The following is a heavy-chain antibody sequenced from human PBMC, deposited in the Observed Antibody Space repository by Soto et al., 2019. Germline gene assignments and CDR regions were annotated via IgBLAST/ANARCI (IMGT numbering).Heavy chain of an antibody. V-gene: IGHV3-23*01. J-gene: IGHJ4*02. CDR1: GFTFSSYA. Sequence: GGSLRLSCAASGFTFSSYAMSWVRQAPGKGLEWVSAISGSGGSTYYADSVKGRFTISRDNSKNTLYLQMNSLRAEDTAVYYCAKAGGRALWFGELFSWGQGTLVTVSS. CDR3: AKAGGRALWFGELFS. D-gene: IGHD3-10*01. CDR2: ISGSGGST.